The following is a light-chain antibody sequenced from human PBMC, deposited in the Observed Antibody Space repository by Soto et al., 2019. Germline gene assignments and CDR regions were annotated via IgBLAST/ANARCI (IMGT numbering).Light chain of an antibody. V-gene: IGLV2-14*01. J-gene: IGLJ1*01. CDR2: DVS. CDR1: SSDVGGYNY. CDR3: SSYTSSTTNA. Sequence: QSALTQPASVSGSPGQSITISCTGTSSDVGGYNYVSWYQQHPGKAPKLMIYDVSNRPSGVSNRFSGSKSGNTASLTISGLQAEDEADYYCSSYTSSTTNASGTGTKFTVL.